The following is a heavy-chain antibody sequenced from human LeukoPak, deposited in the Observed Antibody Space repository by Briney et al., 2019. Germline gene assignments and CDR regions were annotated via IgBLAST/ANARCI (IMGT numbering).Heavy chain of an antibody. V-gene: IGHV4-59*08. CDR1: GGSISSYY. CDR2: IYYSGST. J-gene: IGHJ4*02. Sequence: SETLSLTCTVSGGSISSYYWSWIRQPPGKGLEWIGYIYYSGSTNYNPSLKSRVTISVDTSKNQLSLKLSSVTAADTAVYYCARLGRSSSWYRLDYWGQGTLVTVSS. CDR3: ARLGRSSSWYRLDY. D-gene: IGHD6-13*01.